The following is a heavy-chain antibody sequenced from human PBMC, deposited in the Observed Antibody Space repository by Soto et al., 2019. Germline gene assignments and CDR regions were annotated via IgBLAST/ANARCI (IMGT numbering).Heavy chain of an antibody. CDR1: GGSISSGGYY. CDR3: ASQATGWYPDY. Sequence: QVELQESGPGLVKPSQTLSLNCTVSGGSISSGGYYWSWIRQHPGKGLEWIGYIYDTETTYYNPSLKDRVTISVDTSKNQFSLKLSSVTAADTAVYYCASQATGWYPDYWGQGTLVTVSS. CDR2: IYDTETT. V-gene: IGHV4-31*03. D-gene: IGHD6-19*01. J-gene: IGHJ4*02.